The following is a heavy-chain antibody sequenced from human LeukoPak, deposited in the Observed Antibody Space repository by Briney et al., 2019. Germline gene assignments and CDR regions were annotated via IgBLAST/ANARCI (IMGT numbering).Heavy chain of an antibody. CDR3: TTEDSSSWFLFQASRYFDY. Sequence: PGGSLRLSCAASGFTFSNAWMSWVRQAPGKGLEWVGRIKSKTDGGTTDYAAPVKGRFTISRDDSKNTLYLQMNSLKTEDTAVYYCTTEDSSSWFLFQASRYFDYWGQGTLVTVSS. CDR1: GFTFSNAW. D-gene: IGHD6-13*01. CDR2: IKSKTDGGTT. V-gene: IGHV3-15*01. J-gene: IGHJ4*02.